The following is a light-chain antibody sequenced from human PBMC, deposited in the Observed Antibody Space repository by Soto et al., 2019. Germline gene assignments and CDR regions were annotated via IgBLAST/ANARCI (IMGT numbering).Light chain of an antibody. CDR2: DVS. Sequence: QSALTQPASVSGSPGQSITISCTGTGSDVGGYNYVSWYQQHPGKAPKLMIYDVSNRPSGVSNRFSGSKSGNTASLTISGLQAEDEADYYCSSYTSSSTRVFGGRTKLTVL. CDR3: SSYTSSSTRV. V-gene: IGLV2-14*01. J-gene: IGLJ2*01. CDR1: GSDVGGYNY.